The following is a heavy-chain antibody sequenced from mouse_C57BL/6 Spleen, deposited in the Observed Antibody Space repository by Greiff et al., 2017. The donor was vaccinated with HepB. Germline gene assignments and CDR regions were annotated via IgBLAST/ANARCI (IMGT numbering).Heavy chain of an antibody. Sequence: EVQLVESGPELVKPGASVKMSCKASGYTFTDYNMHWVKQSHGKSLEWIGYINPNNGGTSYNQKFKGKATLTVNKSSSTAYMELRSLTSEDSAVYYCAALRSYFDYWGQGTTLTVSS. J-gene: IGHJ2*01. V-gene: IGHV1-22*01. CDR2: INPNNGGT. CDR1: GYTFTDYN. D-gene: IGHD1-1*01. CDR3: AALRSYFDY.